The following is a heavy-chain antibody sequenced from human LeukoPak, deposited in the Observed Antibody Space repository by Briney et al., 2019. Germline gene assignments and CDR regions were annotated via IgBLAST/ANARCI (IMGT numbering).Heavy chain of an antibody. V-gene: IGHV4-61*02. CDR1: GGSISSGSYY. CDR2: IYTSGST. D-gene: IGHD4-17*01. J-gene: IGHJ4*02. Sequence: PSQTLSLTCTVSGGSISSGSYYWSWIRQPAGKGLEWIGRIYTSGSTNYNPSLKSRVTVSVDTSKNQFSLKLSSVTAADTAVYYCARIPDYGDYVFDYWGQGTLVTVSS. CDR3: ARIPDYGDYVFDY.